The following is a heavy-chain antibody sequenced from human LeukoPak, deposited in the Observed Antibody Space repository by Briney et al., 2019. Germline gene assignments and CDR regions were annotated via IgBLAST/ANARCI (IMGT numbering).Heavy chain of an antibody. Sequence: GGSLRLSCAASGFTFSDYYMSWIRQAPGKGLEWVSYISTSGTTIYYADSVKGRFTISRDNAKNSLYLQMNSLRAEDTAVYYCARGDPIYDFWSGGDYWGQGSLVTVSS. V-gene: IGHV3-11*01. D-gene: IGHD3-3*01. J-gene: IGHJ4*02. CDR2: ISTSGTTI. CDR3: ARGDPIYDFWSGGDY. CDR1: GFTFSDYY.